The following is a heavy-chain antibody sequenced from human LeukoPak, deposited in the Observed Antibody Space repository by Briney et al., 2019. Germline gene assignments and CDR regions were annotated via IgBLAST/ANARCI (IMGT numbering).Heavy chain of an antibody. Sequence: ASVKVSCKASGYTFTSYGISWVRQAPGQGLEWMGWISAYNGNTNYAQKLRGRVTMTTDTSTSTAYMELRSLRSDDTAVYYCARLVDDFWSGYPPYYFDYWAREPWSPSPQ. V-gene: IGHV1-18*01. J-gene: IGHJ4*02. CDR1: GYTFTSYG. CDR3: ARLVDDFWSGYPPYYFDY. CDR2: ISAYNGNT. D-gene: IGHD3-3*01.